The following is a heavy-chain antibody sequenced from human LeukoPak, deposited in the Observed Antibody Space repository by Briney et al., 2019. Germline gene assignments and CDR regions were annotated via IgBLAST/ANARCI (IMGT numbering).Heavy chain of an antibody. CDR1: GYTFTGYY. CDR3: ARVGMKTLITMVQGWKYYFDY. Sequence: GASVTVSCKASGYTFTGYYMHWVRQAPGQGLEWMGWINPNSGGTNYAQKFQGRVTMTRDTSISTAYMELSRLRSDDTAVYYCARVGMKTLITMVQGWKYYFDYWGQGTLVTVSS. CDR2: INPNSGGT. D-gene: IGHD3-10*01. J-gene: IGHJ4*02. V-gene: IGHV1-2*02.